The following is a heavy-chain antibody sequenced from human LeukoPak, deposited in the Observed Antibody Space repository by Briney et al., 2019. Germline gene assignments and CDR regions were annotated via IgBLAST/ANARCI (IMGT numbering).Heavy chain of an antibody. CDR2: ISSSSSYI. CDR3: AKDGYCSDGSCYANFFDY. V-gene: IGHV3-21*01. CDR1: GFTFSSYS. Sequence: PGGSLRLSCAASGFTFSSYSMNWVRQAPGKGLEWVSSISSSSSYIYYADSVKGRFTISRDNSKNTLYLQTDSLRAEDTAVYYCAKDGYCSDGSCYANFFDYWGQGTPVTVSS. J-gene: IGHJ4*02. D-gene: IGHD2-15*01.